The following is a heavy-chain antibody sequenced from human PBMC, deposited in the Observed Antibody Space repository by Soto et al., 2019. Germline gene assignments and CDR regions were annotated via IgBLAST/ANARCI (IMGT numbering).Heavy chain of an antibody. D-gene: IGHD3-22*01. J-gene: IGHJ4*02. CDR1: GFSFSSYW. CDR3: ARVTTYYYDSSGHSDY. Sequence: PGGSLRLSCAASGFSFSSYWMHWVRQAPGKGLVWVSRINSDGSSTSYADSVKGRFTISRDNAKNTLYLQMNSLRAEDTAVYYCARVTTYYYDSSGHSDYWGQGTLVTVSS. CDR2: INSDGSST. V-gene: IGHV3-74*01.